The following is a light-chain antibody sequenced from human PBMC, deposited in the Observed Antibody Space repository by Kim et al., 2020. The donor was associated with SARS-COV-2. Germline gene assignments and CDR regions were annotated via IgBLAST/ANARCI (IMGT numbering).Light chain of an antibody. V-gene: IGKV3-20*01. CDR3: QQYGSSPGT. J-gene: IGKJ4*01. CDR2: GTS. Sequence: EIVLTQSPGTLSLSPGERATLSCRASQSVSTSYLAWYQQKPGQPPRLLIYGTSKRATGIPDRFSGSGSATDFILTINGLEPEDFAVYYCQQYGSSPGTFGGGTKVEIK. CDR1: QSVSTSY.